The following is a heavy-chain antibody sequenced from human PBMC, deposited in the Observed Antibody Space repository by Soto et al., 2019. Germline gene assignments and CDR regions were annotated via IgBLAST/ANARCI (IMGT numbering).Heavy chain of an antibody. D-gene: IGHD6-6*01. CDR2: IYPGDSDT. Sequence: GESLKISCKGSGYSFTSYWIGWVRQMPEKGLEWMGIIYPGDSDTRYSPSFQGQVTISADKSISTAYLQWSSLKASDTAMYYCAREGVLEYSSSRDYYYGMDVWGQGTTVTVSS. V-gene: IGHV5-51*01. J-gene: IGHJ6*02. CDR3: AREGVLEYSSSRDYYYGMDV. CDR1: GYSFTSYW.